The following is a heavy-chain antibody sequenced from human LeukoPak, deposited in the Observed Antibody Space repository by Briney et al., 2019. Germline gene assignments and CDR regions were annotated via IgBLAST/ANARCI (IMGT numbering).Heavy chain of an antibody. CDR1: GGSFSGYY. J-gene: IGHJ6*03. Sequence: SETLSLTCAVYGGSFSGYYWSWIRQPPGKGLEWIGEINHSGSTNYNPSLKSRVTISVDTSKNQFSLKLSSVTAADTAVYYCARVAPGYSYGWVSFYYYYYMDVWGKGTMVTVSS. CDR3: ARVAPGYSYGWVSFYYYYYMDV. V-gene: IGHV4-34*01. D-gene: IGHD5-18*01. CDR2: INHSGST.